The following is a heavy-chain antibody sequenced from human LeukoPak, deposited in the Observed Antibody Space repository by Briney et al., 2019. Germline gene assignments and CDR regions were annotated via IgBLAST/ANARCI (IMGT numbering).Heavy chain of an antibody. D-gene: IGHD5-24*01. CDR1: EFTFSDYA. CDR3: ARAKNKNMATVIDY. V-gene: IGHV3-30*04. J-gene: IGHJ4*02. Sequence: GGSLRLSCAASEFTFSDYALHWVRQTPGKGLEWLTLISYDGRSKYYADSVRGRFTVSRDNSKNTLDLQMNAVRPEDTAVYYCARAKNKNMATVIDYWGQGTLVTVSS. CDR2: ISYDGRSK.